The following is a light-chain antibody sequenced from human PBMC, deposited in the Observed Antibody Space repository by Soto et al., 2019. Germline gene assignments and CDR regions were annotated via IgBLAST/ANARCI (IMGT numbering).Light chain of an antibody. V-gene: IGLV2-23*01. CDR2: EAR. J-gene: IGLJ1*01. CDR1: STDVANNKF. Sequence: QSVLTQTTSVSESPGQSITISCTGTSTDVANNKFVSWYQQGPGNGPKLLIYEARRRPPGVSNRFSASKSGNTASLTISGLQSDDDADYHCCSFVDAGTYLFGCWIKVTV. CDR3: CSFVDAGTYL.